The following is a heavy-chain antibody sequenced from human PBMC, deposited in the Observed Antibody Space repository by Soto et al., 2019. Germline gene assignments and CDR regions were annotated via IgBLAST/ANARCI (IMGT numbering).Heavy chain of an antibody. V-gene: IGHV3-30*04. CDR2: ISHDGSSQ. J-gene: IGHJ4*02. Sequence: LRLSCEVTGFTFRNYAMQWVRQAPGKGLEWVAVISHDGSSQYYADSMRGRFTISRDNSKTTLYLEINSLRTDDTAIYYCAKATSAYTYGYFDFWGQGTVVTVSS. D-gene: IGHD5-18*01. CDR3: AKATSAYTYGYFDF. CDR1: GFTFRNYA.